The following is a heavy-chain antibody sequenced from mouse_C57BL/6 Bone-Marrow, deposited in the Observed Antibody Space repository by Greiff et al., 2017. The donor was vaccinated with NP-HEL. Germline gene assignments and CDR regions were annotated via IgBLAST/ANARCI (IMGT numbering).Heavy chain of an antibody. V-gene: IGHV1-76*01. CDR3: ARYDGYQSFDY. J-gene: IGHJ2*01. Sequence: QVQLQQSGAELVRPGASVKLSCKASGYTFTDYYINWVKQRPGQGLEWIARIYPGSGNTYYNEKFKGKATLTAEKSSSTAYMQLSSLTSEDSAVYFCARYDGYQSFDYWGQGTTLTVSS. CDR1: GYTFTDYY. D-gene: IGHD2-2*01. CDR2: IYPGSGNT.